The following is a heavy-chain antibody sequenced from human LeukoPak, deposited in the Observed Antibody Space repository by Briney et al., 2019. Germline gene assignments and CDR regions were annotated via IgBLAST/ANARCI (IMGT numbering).Heavy chain of an antibody. J-gene: IGHJ4*02. CDR2: INQDGSER. CDR1: GFTFSTYW. V-gene: IGHV3-7*03. D-gene: IGHD1-26*01. CDR3: VRDKIVGATNFDY. Sequence: GGSLRLSCAASGFTFSTYWMSWVRQAPGKGPEWVADINQDGSERYYVDFVKGRFSISRDNAKNSVYLQMDSLRAEDTAVYYCVRDKIVGATNFDYWGQGTLVIVSS.